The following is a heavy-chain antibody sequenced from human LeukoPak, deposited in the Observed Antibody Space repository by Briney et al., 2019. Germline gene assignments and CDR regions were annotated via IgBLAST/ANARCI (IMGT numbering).Heavy chain of an antibody. Sequence: GSLRLSCAASGFTFDDYAMHWVRQAPGKGLEWLSLISGDGGSTYYADSVKGRFTISRDNSKNSLYLQMNSLSTEDTALYYCAKGGSGWSYYFDFWGQGTLVTVSS. D-gene: IGHD6-19*01. J-gene: IGHJ4*02. CDR1: GFTFDDYA. CDR3: AKGGSGWSYYFDF. V-gene: IGHV3-43*02. CDR2: ISGDGGST.